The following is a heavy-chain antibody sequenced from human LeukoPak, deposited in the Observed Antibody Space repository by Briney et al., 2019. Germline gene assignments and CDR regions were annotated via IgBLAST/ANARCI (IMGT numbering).Heavy chain of an antibody. D-gene: IGHD2-2*01. V-gene: IGHV3-73*01. CDR2: IRSKANSYAT. CDR1: GFTFSGSA. J-gene: IGHJ4*02. CDR3: TGQYCSSTSCFKGLNDY. Sequence: PGGSLKLSCAASGFTFSGSAMHWVRQASGKGLEWVGRIRSKANSYATAYAASVKGGFTISRDDSKNTAYLQMNSLKTEDTAVYYCTGQYCSSTSCFKGLNDYWGQGTLVTVSS.